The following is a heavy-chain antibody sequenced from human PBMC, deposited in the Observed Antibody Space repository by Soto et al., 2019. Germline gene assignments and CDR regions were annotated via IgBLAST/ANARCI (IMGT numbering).Heavy chain of an antibody. Sequence: QVQLVQSGAEEKKPGASVKVSCKASGYSFTSYAMHWVRQAPGQGLEWMGWINAGNGNTKYSQKFQRRVTITRETSASTASMELSSLRSEDTAVYYCARAVAVPADFDYWGQGTLVTVSS. CDR1: GYSFTSYA. CDR3: ARAVAVPADFDY. V-gene: IGHV1-3*05. J-gene: IGHJ4*02. D-gene: IGHD6-19*01. CDR2: INAGNGNT.